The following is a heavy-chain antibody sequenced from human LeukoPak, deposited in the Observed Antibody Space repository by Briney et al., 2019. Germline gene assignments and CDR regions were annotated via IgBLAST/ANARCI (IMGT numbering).Heavy chain of an antibody. V-gene: IGHV3-48*03. CDR3: ARVGVPAARRGWFDP. J-gene: IGHJ5*02. D-gene: IGHD2-2*01. CDR1: GVTFSSYE. Sequence: GGSLRLSCAASGVTFSSYEMNWVRQAPGKGLEWVSYISSSGSTIYYADSVKGRFTISRDNAKNSLYLQMNSLRAEDTAVYYCARVGVPAARRGWFDPWGQGTLVTVSS. CDR2: ISSSGSTI.